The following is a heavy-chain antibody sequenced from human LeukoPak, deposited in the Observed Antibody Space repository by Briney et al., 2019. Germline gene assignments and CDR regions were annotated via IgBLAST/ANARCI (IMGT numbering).Heavy chain of an antibody. CDR1: GYTFTGYY. Sequence: ASVKVSCKASGYTFTGYYMHWVRQAPGQGLEWMGWINPNSGGTNYAQKLQGRVTMTTDTSTSTAYMELRSLRSDDTAVYYCARDTVEQWLVVSGVNWFDPWGQGTLVTVSS. J-gene: IGHJ5*02. V-gene: IGHV1-2*02. CDR2: INPNSGGT. CDR3: ARDTVEQWLVVSGVNWFDP. D-gene: IGHD6-19*01.